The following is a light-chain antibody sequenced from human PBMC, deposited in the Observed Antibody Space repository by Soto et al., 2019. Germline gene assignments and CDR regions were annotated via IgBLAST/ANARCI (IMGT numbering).Light chain of an antibody. CDR3: QVWDTSSDHHV. J-gene: IGLJ1*01. Sequence: SELTQPPSVSVAPGQTARITCGGNDIARKTVHWYQQKPGQAPVLVVYDDDERRSGIPERFSGSNSGNTATLTISRVEAGEEADYYCQVWDTSSDHHVFGTGTKVTVL. CDR2: DDD. V-gene: IGLV3-21*02. CDR1: DIARKT.